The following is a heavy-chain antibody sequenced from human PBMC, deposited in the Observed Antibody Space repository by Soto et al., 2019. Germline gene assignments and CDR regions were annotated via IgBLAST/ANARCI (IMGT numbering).Heavy chain of an antibody. Sequence: GGSLRLSCAAFGFTVSDNYMSGVRQAPGKRLEWVSVIYSSGSTYYPDSLKGRFTISRDNAKNSLYLQMNSLRAEDTAVYYCRREEYDYWGQGTLVTVSS. D-gene: IGHD1-26*01. CDR2: IYSSGST. CDR3: RREEYDY. J-gene: IGHJ4*02. V-gene: IGHV3-66*01. CDR1: GFTVSDNY.